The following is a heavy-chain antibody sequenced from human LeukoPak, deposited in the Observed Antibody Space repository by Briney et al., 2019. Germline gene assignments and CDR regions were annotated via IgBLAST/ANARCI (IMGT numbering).Heavy chain of an antibody. Sequence: GGSLRLSCAASGFTFSSYAMSWVRQAPGKGLEWVSTISDSGGSTYYADSVKGRFTISRDNSKNTLYLKMNSLRAEDTAVYYCAMQPMVRGVIMDVWGKGTTVTVSS. V-gene: IGHV3-23*01. CDR1: GFTFSSYA. CDR3: AMQPMVRGVIMDV. J-gene: IGHJ6*03. D-gene: IGHD3-10*01. CDR2: ISDSGGST.